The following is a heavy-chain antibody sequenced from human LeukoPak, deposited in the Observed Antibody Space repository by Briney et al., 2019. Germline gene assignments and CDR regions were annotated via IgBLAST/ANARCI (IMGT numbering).Heavy chain of an antibody. CDR3: ARGRFIVVVTAIRAFGAFDI. Sequence: EASVKVSCKASGYTFTSYDIHWVRQATGQGLEWMGWMNPNSGNTGYAQKFQGRVTMTRNTSISTAYMELSSLRSEDTAVYYCARGRFIVVVTAIRAFGAFDIWGQGTMVTVSS. V-gene: IGHV1-8*01. CDR1: GYTFTSYD. CDR2: MNPNSGNT. J-gene: IGHJ3*02. D-gene: IGHD2-21*02.